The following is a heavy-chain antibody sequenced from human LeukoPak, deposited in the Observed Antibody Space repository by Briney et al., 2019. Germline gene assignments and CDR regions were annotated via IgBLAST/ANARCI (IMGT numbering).Heavy chain of an antibody. V-gene: IGHV3-30-3*01. D-gene: IGHD2-2*01. J-gene: IGHJ6*02. Sequence: PGGSLRLSCAASGFTFSSYAMHWARQAPGKGLEWVAVISYDGSNKYYADSVKGRFTISRDNSKNTLYLQMNSLRAEDTAVYYCARDIVVVPDYYYGMDVWGQGTTVTVSS. CDR1: GFTFSSYA. CDR2: ISYDGSNK. CDR3: ARDIVVVPDYYYGMDV.